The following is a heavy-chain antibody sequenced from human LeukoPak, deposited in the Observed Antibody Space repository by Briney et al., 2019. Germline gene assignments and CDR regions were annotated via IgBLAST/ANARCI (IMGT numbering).Heavy chain of an antibody. CDR3: TTRYNWNNGVTFDY. V-gene: IGHV3-15*01. CDR2: IKSKTDGGTT. CDR1: GFTFSTAG. Sequence: NPGGSLRLSGPASGFTFSTAGMSWVRQPPGKGRDWVGCIKSKTDGGTTDYAAPVKGRFTISRDDSKNTLYLQMNSLKTEDTAVYYCTTRYNWNNGVTFDYWGQGTLVTVSS. D-gene: IGHD1/OR15-1a*01. J-gene: IGHJ4*02.